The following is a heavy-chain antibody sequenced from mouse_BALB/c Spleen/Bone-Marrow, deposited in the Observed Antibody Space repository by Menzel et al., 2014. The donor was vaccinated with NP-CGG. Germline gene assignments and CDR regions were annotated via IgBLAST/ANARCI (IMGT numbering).Heavy chain of an antibody. Sequence: EVKLMESGPERVKPGASVKISCKTSGYTFTEYTMHWVKQSHGKSLEWIGGINPNNGGTIYNQKFKGKATLTVDKSSSTAYMELRSLTSEDSAVYYCARKDYGYNYVMDYWGQGTSVTVSS. CDR1: GYTFTEYT. CDR2: INPNNGGT. D-gene: IGHD1-2*01. CDR3: ARKDYGYNYVMDY. J-gene: IGHJ4*01. V-gene: IGHV1-18*01.